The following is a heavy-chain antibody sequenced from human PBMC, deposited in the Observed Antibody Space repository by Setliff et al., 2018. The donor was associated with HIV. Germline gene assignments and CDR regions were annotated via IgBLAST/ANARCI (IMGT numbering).Heavy chain of an antibody. V-gene: IGHV1-18*01. J-gene: IGHJ6*02. D-gene: IGHD3-3*01. CDR1: GYTFTTYG. Sequence: ASVKVSCKPSGYTFTTYGLSWVRQAPGQGLEWMGWISTYSDETSSSQNLQGRLTMTTDTSTGTAYMELRSLRSDDTAVYYCARGDTIFGVVILVEYGMDVWGQGTTVTVSS. CDR2: ISTYSDET. CDR3: ARGDTIFGVVILVEYGMDV.